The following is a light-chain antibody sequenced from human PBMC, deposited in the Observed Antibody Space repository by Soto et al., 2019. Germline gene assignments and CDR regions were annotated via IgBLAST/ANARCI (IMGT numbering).Light chain of an antibody. CDR3: AAWDDSLNGYV. Sequence: QSVLTQSPPASGTPGQRVTISCSGSSSNIGSNTVNWYHQLPGTAPKLLIYSDNQRPSGVPDRFSGSKSGTSASLAISGLQSEDEADYYCAAWDDSLNGYVFASGTKVTVL. V-gene: IGLV1-44*01. CDR1: SSNIGSNT. J-gene: IGLJ1*01. CDR2: SDN.